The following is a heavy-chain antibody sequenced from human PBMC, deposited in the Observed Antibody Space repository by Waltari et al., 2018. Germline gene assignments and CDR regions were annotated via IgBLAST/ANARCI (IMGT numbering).Heavy chain of an antibody. Sequence: EVQVKESGGGQVQPGRSLRLSCTGSGFSFGDFAMNWVRQAPGKGLGWVGLIRSQTYGGTIEDAASVRGRFIISRDDSKGIAYLEMNSLKPEDTGIYYCSRGPLWFGEANFDYWGQGTLVTVSS. CDR3: SRGPLWFGEANFDY. CDR2: IRSQTYGGTI. J-gene: IGHJ4*02. CDR1: GFSFGDFA. D-gene: IGHD3-10*01. V-gene: IGHV3-49*04.